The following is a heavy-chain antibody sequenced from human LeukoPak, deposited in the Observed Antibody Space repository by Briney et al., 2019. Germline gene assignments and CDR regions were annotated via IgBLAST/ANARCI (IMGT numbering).Heavy chain of an antibody. V-gene: IGHV3-48*03. CDR3: VREGYYDSSGYLGVFDY. D-gene: IGHD3-22*01. J-gene: IGHJ4*02. Sequence: QHWGSLRLSCAASGFTFSSYEMNWVRQAPGKGLEWVSYISDSGSTKYYADSVKGRFTISRDNAKNSVYLQMKSLRAEDTAVYYCVREGYYDSSGYLGVFDYWGQGTLVTVSS. CDR1: GFTFSSYE. CDR2: ISDSGSTK.